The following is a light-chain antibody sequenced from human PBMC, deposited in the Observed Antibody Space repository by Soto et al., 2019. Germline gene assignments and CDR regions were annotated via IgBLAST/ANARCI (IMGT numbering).Light chain of an antibody. CDR1: HVISSY. J-gene: IGKJ5*01. CDR2: AAS. Sequence: DMQMAQSASSLSSSVGYRFTITCRASHVISSYLNWYQQKPGKAPKLLIFAASSLQSGVPSRFSASGSGTDFTLTIISLQPEDFATYYCQQSYSTPITFGQGTRLEIK. V-gene: IGKV1-39*01. CDR3: QQSYSTPIT.